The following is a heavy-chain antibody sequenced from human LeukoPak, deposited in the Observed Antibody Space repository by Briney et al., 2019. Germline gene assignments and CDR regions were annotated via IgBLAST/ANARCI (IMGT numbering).Heavy chain of an antibody. CDR3: ASRCVVRGVRSDY. D-gene: IGHD3-10*01. J-gene: IGHJ4*02. CDR2: TNHSGST. Sequence: KPSETLSLTCAVYGGSFSGYYWSWIRQPPGKGLEWIGETNHSGSTNYNPSLKSRVTISVDTSKNQFSLKLSSVTAADTAVYYCASRCVVRGVRSDYWGQGTLVTVSS. V-gene: IGHV4-34*01. CDR1: GGSFSGYY.